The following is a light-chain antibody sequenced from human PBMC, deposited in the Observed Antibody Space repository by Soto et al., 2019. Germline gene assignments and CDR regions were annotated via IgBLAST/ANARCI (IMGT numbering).Light chain of an antibody. CDR1: QSVSSSY. V-gene: IGKV3-20*01. CDR3: QQYGSSPWT. Sequence: DIVLTQSPGTLSFSNGERATLSCRSSQSVSSSYLAWYQQKPGQAPRLLIYGASNRATGIPDRISGSGSGTDFTLTISRLEPEDFAVYYCQQYGSSPWTFGQGTKVDIK. J-gene: IGKJ1*01. CDR2: GAS.